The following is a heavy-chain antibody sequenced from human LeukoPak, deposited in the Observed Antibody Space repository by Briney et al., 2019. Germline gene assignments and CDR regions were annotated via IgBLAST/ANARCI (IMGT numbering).Heavy chain of an antibody. D-gene: IGHD6-6*01. V-gene: IGHV4-4*07. CDR3: ARDQYSSSPGYYYYYMDV. CDR1: GGSFSGYY. J-gene: IGHJ6*03. Sequence: KPSETLSLTCAVYGGSFSGYYWSWIRQPAGKGLEWIGRIYTSGSTNYNPSLKSRVTMSVDTSKNQFSLKLSSVTAADTAVYYCARDQYSSSPGYYYYYMDVWGKGTTVTVSS. CDR2: IYTSGST.